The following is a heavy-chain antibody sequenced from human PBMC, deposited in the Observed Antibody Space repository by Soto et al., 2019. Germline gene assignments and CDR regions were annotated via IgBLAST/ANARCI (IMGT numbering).Heavy chain of an antibody. CDR1: GYTFTSYD. Sequence: ASVKVSCTASGYTFTSYDINWVRQATGQGLEWMGWMNPNSGNTGYAQKFQGRVTMTRNTSISTAYMELSSLRSEDTAVYYCARGDFWSGVPRMDVWGQGTTVTVSS. J-gene: IGHJ6*02. CDR2: MNPNSGNT. CDR3: ARGDFWSGVPRMDV. V-gene: IGHV1-8*01. D-gene: IGHD3-3*01.